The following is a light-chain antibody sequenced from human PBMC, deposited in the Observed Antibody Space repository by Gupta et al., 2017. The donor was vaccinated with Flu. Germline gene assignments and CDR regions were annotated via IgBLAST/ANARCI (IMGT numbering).Light chain of an antibody. CDR3: HLYGGSPVLT. V-gene: IGKV3-20*01. CDR1: QSSGSTS. Sequence: VLMQSPGNLSLSPGERATLSCRSSQSSGSTSLAWYQQRPGQPPRLLIYGASSRTTGIPDRFCSSGSGTDFTLTISRLGPEDFAVYYCHLYGGSPVLTFGPGSKVDI. J-gene: IGKJ3*01. CDR2: GAS.